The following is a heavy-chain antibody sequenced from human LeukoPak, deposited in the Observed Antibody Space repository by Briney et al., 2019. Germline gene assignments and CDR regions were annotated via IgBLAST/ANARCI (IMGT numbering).Heavy chain of an antibody. J-gene: IGHJ4*02. V-gene: IGHV3-23*01. CDR2: IRSGGGSS. Sequence: GGSLRLSCAASGFTFSSHDMSWVRQAPGKGLEWVSAIRSGGGSSFYADSVKGRFTISRDNPKNTLYLQMNSLRAEDTAVYCCAKGPPFSSSWYLDYWAQGTLVTVSS. CDR1: GFTFSSHD. CDR3: AKGPPFSSSWYLDY. D-gene: IGHD6-13*01.